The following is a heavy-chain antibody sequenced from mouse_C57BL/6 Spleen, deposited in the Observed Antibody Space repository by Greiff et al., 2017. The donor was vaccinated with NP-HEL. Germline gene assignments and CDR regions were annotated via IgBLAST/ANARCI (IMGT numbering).Heavy chain of an antibody. CDR1: GYAFSSSW. D-gene: IGHD4-1*01. CDR2: IYPGDGDT. Sequence: QVQLQQSGPELVKPGASVKISCKASGYAFSSSWMNWVKQRPGKGLEWIGRIYPGDGDTNYNGKFKGKATLTADKSSSTAYMQLSSLTSEDSAVYFCAREGDWDFAYWGQGTLVTVSA. V-gene: IGHV1-82*01. CDR3: AREGDWDFAY. J-gene: IGHJ3*01.